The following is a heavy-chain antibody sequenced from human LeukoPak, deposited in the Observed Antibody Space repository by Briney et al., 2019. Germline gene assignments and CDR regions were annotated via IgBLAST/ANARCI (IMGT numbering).Heavy chain of an antibody. D-gene: IGHD3-22*01. CDR1: GGSIISNY. Sequence: SETLSLTCTVSGGSIISNYWGWIRQSAGTGLEWIGRIYGSGITDYNPSLKSRVTMSLDTSRKQFSLRLTSVTAADTAVYYCARLKFYGSTGYSPGYYMDVWGKGTTVSVFS. CDR3: ARLKFYGSTGYSPGYYMDV. CDR2: IYGSGIT. V-gene: IGHV4-4*07. J-gene: IGHJ6*03.